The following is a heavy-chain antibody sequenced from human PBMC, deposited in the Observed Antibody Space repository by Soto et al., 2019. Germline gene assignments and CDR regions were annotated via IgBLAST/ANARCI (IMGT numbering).Heavy chain of an antibody. J-gene: IGHJ5*02. Sequence: SETLSLTCTVSGGSIRSSSYYWCWIRQPLRQGLEWIGSIYYSGSTYYNPSLKSRVTISVDTSKNQFSLKLSSVTAADTAVYYCARPVEITIFGVVQKGGFDPWGQGTLVTVSS. D-gene: IGHD3-3*01. CDR2: IYYSGST. CDR3: ARPVEITIFGVVQKGGFDP. V-gene: IGHV4-39*01. CDR1: GGSIRSSSYY.